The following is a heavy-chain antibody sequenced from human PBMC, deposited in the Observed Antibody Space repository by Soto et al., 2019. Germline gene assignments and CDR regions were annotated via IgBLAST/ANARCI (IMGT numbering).Heavy chain of an antibody. CDR2: INWNGGST. J-gene: IGHJ4*02. V-gene: IGHV3-20*04. CDR3: ARDNAYYYDCSGYYYFDY. Sequence: EVQLVESGGGVVRPGGSLRLSCAASGFTFDDYGMRWVRQAPGKGLEWVSGINWNGGSTGYADSVKGRFTISRDNAKNYLYLQMNSLRAEDTALYYCARDNAYYYDCSGYYYFDYWGQGTLVTVSS. CDR1: GFTFDDYG. D-gene: IGHD3-22*01.